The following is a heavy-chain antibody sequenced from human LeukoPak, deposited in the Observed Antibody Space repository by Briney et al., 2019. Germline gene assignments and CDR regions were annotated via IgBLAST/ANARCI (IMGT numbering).Heavy chain of an antibody. CDR2: IWYDENYK. V-gene: IGHV3-33*01. D-gene: IGHD3-10*01. Sequence: GGSLRLSCAAPGFTFSSYGMHWVRQAPGKGLEWGAVIWYDENYKYYADSVKGRFTISRDNSKNTLYLQMNSLRAEDTAVYYCARDLDTYGSGSYWLEWGQGTLVTVSS. CDR3: ARDLDTYGSGSYWLE. J-gene: IGHJ4*02. CDR1: GFTFSSYG.